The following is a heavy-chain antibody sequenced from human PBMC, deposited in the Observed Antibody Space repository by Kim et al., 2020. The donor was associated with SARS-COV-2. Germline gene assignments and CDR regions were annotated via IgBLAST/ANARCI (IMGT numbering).Heavy chain of an antibody. V-gene: IGHV3-7*01. J-gene: IGHJ6*02. CDR3: ARDNRYDILTGYYIYYYYGMDV. CDR2: IKQDGSEK. D-gene: IGHD3-9*01. CDR1: GFTFSSYW. Sequence: GGSLRLSCAASGFTFSSYWMSWVRQAPGKGLEWVANIKQDGSEKYYVDSVKGRFTISRDNAKNSLYLQMNSLRAEDTAVYYCARDNRYDILTGYYIYYYYGMDVWGQGTTVTVSS.